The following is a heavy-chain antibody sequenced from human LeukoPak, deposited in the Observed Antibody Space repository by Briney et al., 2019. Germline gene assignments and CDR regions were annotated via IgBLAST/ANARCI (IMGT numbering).Heavy chain of an antibody. CDR2: MNPNSGNT. D-gene: IGHD3-22*01. CDR1: GYTFTSYD. CDR3: ARGGIPPQTYYYDSSGCPIDFDY. J-gene: IGHJ4*02. Sequence: ASVKVSCKASGYTFTSYDINWVRQATGQGLEWMGWMNPNSGNTGYAQKFQGRVTMTRNTSISTAYMELSSLRSEDTAVYYCARGGIPPQTYYYDSSGCPIDFDYWGQGTLVTVSS. V-gene: IGHV1-8*01.